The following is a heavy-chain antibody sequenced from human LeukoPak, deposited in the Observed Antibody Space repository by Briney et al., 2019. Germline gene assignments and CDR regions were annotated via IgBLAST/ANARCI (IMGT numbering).Heavy chain of an antibody. CDR2: INSDGRST. CDR3: ARGADSGYSSDN. V-gene: IGHV3-74*01. J-gene: IGHJ4*02. CDR1: GFTFSNYW. D-gene: IGHD3-9*01. Sequence: GGSLRLSCAASGFTFSNYWMHWVRQAPGKGLVWVSRINSDGRSTNYADSVKGRFTTSRDNSKNTLYLQMNSLRAEDTAVYYCARGADSGYSSDNWGQGTLVSVSS.